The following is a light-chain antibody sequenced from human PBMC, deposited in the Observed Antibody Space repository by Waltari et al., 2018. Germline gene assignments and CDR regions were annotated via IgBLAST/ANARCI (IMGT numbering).Light chain of an antibody. CDR1: QSVCSNC. CDR3: QHYDRTPWWA. J-gene: IGKJ1*01. Sequence: EIALTQSPGTLSSSPGERATLSCRASQSVCSNCLGWYQQKPGQAPRLLIYGTSNRATGVPDRFSGSGSGTDFTLTISRLEPEDFAVYYCQHYDRTPWWAFGQGTKVEIK. CDR2: GTS. V-gene: IGKV3-20*01.